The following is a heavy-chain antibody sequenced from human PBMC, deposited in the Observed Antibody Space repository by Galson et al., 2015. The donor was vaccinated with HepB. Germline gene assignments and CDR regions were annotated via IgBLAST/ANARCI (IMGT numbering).Heavy chain of an antibody. CDR3: ARDVPILGGAFDI. Sequence: SLRLSCAASGFTFDDHTMHWVRQAPGKGLEWVSLISWDGDSTFYADSVKGRLTVSRDNAQNSLSLQMNSLRVGDTAVYYCARDVPILGGAFDIWGQGTIVSVSA. D-gene: IGHD2-21*01. V-gene: IGHV3-43*01. J-gene: IGHJ3*02. CDR2: ISWDGDST. CDR1: GFTFDDHT.